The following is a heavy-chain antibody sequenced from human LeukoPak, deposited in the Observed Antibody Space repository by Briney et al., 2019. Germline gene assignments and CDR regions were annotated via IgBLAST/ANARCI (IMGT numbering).Heavy chain of an antibody. CDR1: GYTFTGYD. CDR3: ARVRGNGYWFDY. CDR2: MNPNSGNT. Sequence: ASVKVSCKASGYTFTGYDINWVRQATGQGLEWMGWMNPNSGNTGYAQKFQGRVTMTRNTAISTAYLELNSLRSDDTAVYYCARVRGNGYWFDYWGQGTIITVSS. V-gene: IGHV1-8*01. D-gene: IGHD3-3*01. J-gene: IGHJ4*02.